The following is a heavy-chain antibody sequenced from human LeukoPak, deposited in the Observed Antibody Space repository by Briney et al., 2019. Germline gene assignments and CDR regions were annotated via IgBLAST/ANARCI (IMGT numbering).Heavy chain of an antibody. CDR3: ARDYGDYYDSSGYDY. Sequence: GGSLRLSCAASGFTFSDYYMSWIRQAPGKGLEWVSYISSSGSYIYYADSVKGRFTISRDNAKNSLYLQMNSLRAVDTAVYYCARDYGDYYDSSGYDYWGQGTLVTVSS. V-gene: IGHV3-11*04. D-gene: IGHD3-22*01. CDR2: ISSSGSYI. J-gene: IGHJ4*02. CDR1: GFTFSDYY.